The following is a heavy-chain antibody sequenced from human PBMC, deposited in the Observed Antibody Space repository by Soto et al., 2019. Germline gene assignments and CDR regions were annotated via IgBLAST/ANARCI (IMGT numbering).Heavy chain of an antibody. D-gene: IGHD6-13*01. J-gene: IGHJ4*02. CDR2: ISANNGNT. CDR1: GYTLTSYV. Sequence: ASVKVSCKASGYTLTSYVISLARPAPGQGLEWMGWISANNGNTNYAQKLQGRVTMTTDTSTNTAYMELRSLRSDDTAVYYCARPLQQLAPNFDYWGQGTLVTVSS. V-gene: IGHV1-18*01. CDR3: ARPLQQLAPNFDY.